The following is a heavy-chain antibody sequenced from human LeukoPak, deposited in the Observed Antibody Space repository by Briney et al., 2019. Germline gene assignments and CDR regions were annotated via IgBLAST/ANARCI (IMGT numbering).Heavy chain of an antibody. Sequence: ASETLSLTCAVSGYSISSGYYWGWIRQPPGKGLEWIGTLYHSGSTYYNLSLKSRVTISADTSKNQFTLNLSSVTAADTAVYNCARGRGTAAAGHFDYWGQGTLVTVSS. V-gene: IGHV4-38-2*01. CDR2: LYHSGST. J-gene: IGHJ4*02. CDR3: ARGRGTAAAGHFDY. CDR1: GYSISSGYY. D-gene: IGHD6-13*01.